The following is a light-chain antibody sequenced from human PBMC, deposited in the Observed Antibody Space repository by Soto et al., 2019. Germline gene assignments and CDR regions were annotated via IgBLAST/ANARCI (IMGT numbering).Light chain of an antibody. Sequence: EIVLTQSPATLSVSPGERASLSCRASQTVGTKLAWYQQKPGQAPSLLTYGASTRASGIPARFSVSGSGPEFTLTISSLQSEDFAVYYCQQYNEWPHLAVGPGTKVDI. CDR1: QTVGTK. J-gene: IGKJ3*01. CDR3: QQYNEWPHLA. V-gene: IGKV3-15*01. CDR2: GAS.